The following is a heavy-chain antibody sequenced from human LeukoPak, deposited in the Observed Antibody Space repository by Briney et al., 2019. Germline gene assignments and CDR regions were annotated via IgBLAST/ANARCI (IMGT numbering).Heavy chain of an antibody. CDR1: GDSVSSKNGA. CDR3: ARDLGTSGWYTFDF. V-gene: IGHV6-1*01. Sequence: SQTLSLTCAISGDSVSSKNGAWNWIRQSPSRGLEWLGRTYYRSKWYDEYADSVKGRITIRPDTSKNQFSLHVYSVTPEDTAVYYCARDLGTSGWYTFDFWGQETLVTVSS. J-gene: IGHJ5*01. D-gene: IGHD6-19*01. CDR2: TYYRSKWYD.